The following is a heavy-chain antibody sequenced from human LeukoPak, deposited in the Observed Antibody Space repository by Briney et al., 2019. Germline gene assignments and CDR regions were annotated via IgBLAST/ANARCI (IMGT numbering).Heavy chain of an antibody. CDR3: ARHALISAKIHDAFDI. CDR2: IKQDGSEK. Sequence: GGSLRLSCAASGFSFRSYWMSWVRQAPGKGLEWVANIKQDGSEKYYVDSVKGRFTISRDNVKNSLYLQMNSLRAEDTAVFYCARHALISAKIHDAFDIWGQGTVVTVSS. CDR1: GFSFRSYW. D-gene: IGHD5-12*01. V-gene: IGHV3-7*01. J-gene: IGHJ3*02.